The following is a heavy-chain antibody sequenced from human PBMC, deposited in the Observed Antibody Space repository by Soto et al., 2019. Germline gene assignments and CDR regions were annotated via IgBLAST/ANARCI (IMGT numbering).Heavy chain of an antibody. V-gene: IGHV3-11*05. CDR2: ISSSSSYT. Sequence: QVQLVESGGGLVKPGGSLRLSCAASGFTFSDYYMSWIRQAPGKGLEWVSYISSSSSYTNYADSVKGQFTISRDNAKNSLYLQMNSLRAEDTAVYYCARIIAAAGGRRYFDLWGRGTLVTVSS. J-gene: IGHJ2*01. CDR1: GFTFSDYY. D-gene: IGHD6-13*01. CDR3: ARIIAAAGGRRYFDL.